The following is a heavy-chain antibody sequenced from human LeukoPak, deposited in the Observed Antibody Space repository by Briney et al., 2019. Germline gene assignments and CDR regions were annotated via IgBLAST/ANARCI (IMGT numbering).Heavy chain of an antibody. CDR2: IYSDGGT. J-gene: IGHJ4*02. D-gene: IGHD3-16*01. CDR1: GFTVSSNY. CDR3: ATHSGGY. Sequence: GGSLRLSCAASGFTVSSNYMTWVRQAPGKGLEWVSVIYSDGGTYYADSVKGRFIISRDNSKNTLYLQMNSLRAEDTAVYHCATHSGGYWGQGTLVTVSS. V-gene: IGHV3-66*01.